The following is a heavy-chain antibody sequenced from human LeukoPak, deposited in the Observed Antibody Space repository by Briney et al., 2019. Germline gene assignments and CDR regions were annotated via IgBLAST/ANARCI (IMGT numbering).Heavy chain of an antibody. CDR3: ARGDGDYVTYFDY. CDR2: IYHSGST. V-gene: IGHV4-38-2*02. D-gene: IGHD4-17*01. Sequence: PSETLSLTCTVSGYSISSGYYWGWIRQPPGKGLEWIGSIYHSGSTYYNPSLKSRVTISVDTSKNQFSLKLSSVTAADTAVYYCARGDGDYVTYFDYWGQGTLVTVSS. J-gene: IGHJ4*02. CDR1: GYSISSGYY.